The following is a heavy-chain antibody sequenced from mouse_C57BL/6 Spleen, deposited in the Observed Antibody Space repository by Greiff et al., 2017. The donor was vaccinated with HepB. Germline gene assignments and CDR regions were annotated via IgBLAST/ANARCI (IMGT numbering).Heavy chain of an antibody. J-gene: IGHJ3*01. V-gene: IGHV14-4*01. Sequence: VQLQQSGAELVRPGASVKLSCTASGFNIKDDYMHWVKQRPEQGLEWIGWIDPENGDTEYASKVQGKATITADTSSNTAYLQLSSLTSEDTAVYYCTRYYYGSSYARGQGTLVTVSA. CDR3: TRYYYGSSYA. D-gene: IGHD1-1*01. CDR1: GFNIKDDY. CDR2: IDPENGDT.